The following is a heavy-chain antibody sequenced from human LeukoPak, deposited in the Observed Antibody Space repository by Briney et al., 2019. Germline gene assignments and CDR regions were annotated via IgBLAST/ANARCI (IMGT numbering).Heavy chain of an antibody. Sequence: GGSLRLSRAASGFTFNTYGMNWVRQAPGKGLEWVSSISSTSTYIYYADSVKGRFTISRDNAKNSLYLQMNSLRAEDTAVYYCARGTLFHSGGWLDDSWGQGTLVTVSS. CDR3: ARGTLFHSGGWLDDS. CDR2: ISSTSTYI. D-gene: IGHD6-19*01. V-gene: IGHV3-21*01. CDR1: GFTFNTYG. J-gene: IGHJ5*01.